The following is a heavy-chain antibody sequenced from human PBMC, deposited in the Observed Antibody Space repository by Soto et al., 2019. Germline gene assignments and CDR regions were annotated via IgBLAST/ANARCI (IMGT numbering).Heavy chain of an antibody. J-gene: IGHJ6*02. D-gene: IGHD6-13*01. V-gene: IGHV3-23*01. CDR2: IRGSGSNT. Sequence: SMPLSCAASGFTLSTYAMCRVRQAPGKGLEWVAAIRGSGSNTYYADSVKGRFTISRDNSKNTLYLQMNSLRAEDTAVYYCARAPSIAEAATLRYYVYGMDFWVQGTTVTVS. CDR1: GFTLSTYA. CDR3: ARAPSIAEAATLRYYVYGMDF.